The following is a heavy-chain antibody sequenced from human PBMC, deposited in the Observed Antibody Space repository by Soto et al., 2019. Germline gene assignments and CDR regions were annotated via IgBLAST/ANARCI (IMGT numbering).Heavy chain of an antibody. Sequence: QVQLVQTGAEVKKPGASVKVSCKASGYTFTSYDINWVRQATGQGLEWMGWMNPNSGNTGYAQKFQGRVTMTRNTSISTAYLEVSSLRSEDTAVYYCARGRVEAGWFDPWGQGTLVTVSS. CDR2: MNPNSGNT. CDR1: GYTFTSYD. J-gene: IGHJ5*02. V-gene: IGHV1-8*01. CDR3: ARGRVEAGWFDP. D-gene: IGHD3-10*01.